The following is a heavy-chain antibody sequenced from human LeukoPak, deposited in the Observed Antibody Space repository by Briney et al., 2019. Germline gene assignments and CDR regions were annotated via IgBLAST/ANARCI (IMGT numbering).Heavy chain of an antibody. Sequence: GGSLRLSCAASGFTFSSYVMHWVRQAPGKGLEWVADIAYDGSNKYYVDSVKGRFTISRDNSKNTLYLQMNSLSAEDTAVYYCARESGGLSYAFDIWGQGTMVTVSS. V-gene: IGHV3-30-3*01. D-gene: IGHD3-3*01. CDR2: IAYDGSNK. CDR3: ARESGGLSYAFDI. CDR1: GFTFSSYV. J-gene: IGHJ3*02.